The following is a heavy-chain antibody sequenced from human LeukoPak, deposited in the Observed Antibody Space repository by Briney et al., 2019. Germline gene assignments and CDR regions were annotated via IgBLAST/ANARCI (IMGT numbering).Heavy chain of an antibody. Sequence: PSETLSLTCTVSGDSISSSSYFWGWIRQPPGKGLEWIGSISYSGKTYYNPSLKSRVTISVDTSKNQFSLNLNSVTAADTAVYYCARPGYYGDYAFDYWGQGTLVTVSS. V-gene: IGHV4-39*01. CDR2: ISYSGKT. J-gene: IGHJ4*02. CDR1: GDSISSSSYF. CDR3: ARPGYYGDYAFDY. D-gene: IGHD4-17*01.